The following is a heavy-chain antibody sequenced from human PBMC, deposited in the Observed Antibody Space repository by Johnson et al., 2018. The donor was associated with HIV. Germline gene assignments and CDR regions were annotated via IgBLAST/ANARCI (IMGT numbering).Heavy chain of an antibody. Sequence: VQLVESGGGLVQPGGSLRLSCGASGFTFSDYWMSWVRQAPGKGLEWVASIKYDGSDKYYVDAVKGRLIISRDNAKNSLYLQMNSLRAEDTAVYYCARDLIWSYDAFDIWGQGTMVTVSS. D-gene: IGHD4/OR15-4a*01. J-gene: IGHJ3*02. CDR2: IKYDGSDK. CDR3: ARDLIWSYDAFDI. CDR1: GFTFSDYW. V-gene: IGHV3-7*01.